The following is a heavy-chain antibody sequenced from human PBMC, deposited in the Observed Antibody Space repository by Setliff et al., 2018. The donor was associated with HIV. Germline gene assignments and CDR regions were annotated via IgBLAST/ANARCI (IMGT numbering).Heavy chain of an antibody. D-gene: IGHD3-22*01. CDR1: GGSFSGYY. CDR2: INHSGST. V-gene: IGHV4-34*01. CDR3: ARFYYHYDSTNDAFDI. Sequence: SETLSLTCAVYGGSFSGYYWSWIRQPPGKGLEWIGEINHSGSTNYNPSLKSRVTISVDTSKNQFSLKLSAVTAADTAVYYCARFYYHYDSTNDAFDIWGQGTMVTVSS. J-gene: IGHJ3*02.